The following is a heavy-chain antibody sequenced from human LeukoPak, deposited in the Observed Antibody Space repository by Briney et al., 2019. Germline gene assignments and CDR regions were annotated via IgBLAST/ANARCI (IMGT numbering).Heavy chain of an antibody. CDR3: ARGETSSYDY. CDR1: GFTVSINY. V-gene: IGHV3-53*01. CDR2: LYSGGNT. D-gene: IGHD2-2*01. J-gene: IGHJ4*02. Sequence: GGSLRLSCAASGFTVSINYMSWVRRAPGKGLEWVSVLYSGGNTYYADSVKGRFTISRDNSKDTVYLQMNSLRAEDTAVYYCARGETSSYDYWGQGTLVTVSS.